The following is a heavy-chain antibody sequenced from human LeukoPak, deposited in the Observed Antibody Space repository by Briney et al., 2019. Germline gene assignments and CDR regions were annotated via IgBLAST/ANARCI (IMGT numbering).Heavy chain of an antibody. CDR3: ARDDGYNFDY. CDR2: IYYRGST. V-gene: IGHV4-59*12. Sequence: PSETLSLTCAVYGGSFSGYYWSWIRQPPGKGLEWIGYIYYRGSTKYNPSLKNRVTISVDTSKNQFSLKLTSVTAADTAVYYCARDDGYNFDYWGQGALVTVSS. J-gene: IGHJ4*02. CDR1: GGSFSGYY. D-gene: IGHD3-10*01.